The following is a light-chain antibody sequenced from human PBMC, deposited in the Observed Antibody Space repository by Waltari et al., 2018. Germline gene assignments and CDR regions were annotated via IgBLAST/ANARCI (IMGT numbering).Light chain of an antibody. Sequence: QSVLTQPPSVSGAPGQRVTISRTGSSSNIGAGYDVHWYQQFPGTAPKLLIYHNSNRPSGVPDRFSGSKSGTSASLAITGLLAEDEADYYCQSFDSSLNAVLFGGGTKLTVL. J-gene: IGLJ2*01. CDR1: SSNIGAGYD. V-gene: IGLV1-40*01. CDR3: QSFDSSLNAVL. CDR2: HNS.